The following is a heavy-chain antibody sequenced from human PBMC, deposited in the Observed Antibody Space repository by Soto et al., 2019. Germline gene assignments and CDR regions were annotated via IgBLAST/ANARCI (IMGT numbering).Heavy chain of an antibody. D-gene: IGHD4-17*01. CDR2: ISWNGGDI. Sequence: EVQLVESGGGLVQPGRSLRLSCAASGFTFDDYAMDWVRQAPGKGLEWVSGISWNGGDIGYADSVKGRFTISRDNAKNSLSLQLNSLRVDDTALYYCARAGNSSRFYGGSANWFDPWCQGTLVTVSS. V-gene: IGHV3-9*01. J-gene: IGHJ5*02. CDR3: ARAGNSSRFYGGSANWFDP. CDR1: GFTFDDYA.